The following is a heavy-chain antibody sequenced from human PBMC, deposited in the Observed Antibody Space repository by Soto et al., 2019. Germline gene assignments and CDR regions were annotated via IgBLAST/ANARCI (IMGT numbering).Heavy chain of an antibody. CDR1: GGSISSYY. CDR2: IYYSGST. Sequence: SETLSLTCTVSGGSISSYYWSWIRQPPGKGLEWIGYIYYSGSTNYNPSLKSRVTLSVDTSKNQFSLKLSSVTAADTAVYYCARVRCSGGSCYSHWFDPWGQGTLVTVSS. J-gene: IGHJ5*02. D-gene: IGHD2-15*01. V-gene: IGHV4-59*01. CDR3: ARVRCSGGSCYSHWFDP.